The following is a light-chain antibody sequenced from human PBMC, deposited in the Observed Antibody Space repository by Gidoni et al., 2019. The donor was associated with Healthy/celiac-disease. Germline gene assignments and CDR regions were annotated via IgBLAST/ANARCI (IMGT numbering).Light chain of an antibody. CDR2: LGS. Sequence: DIVMTQSPLSLPVTPGEPASISCRSSQSLLHSNGYNYLDWYLQKPGQSPQLLIYLGSNRASGVPDRFSGSESGTDFTLKISRVEAEDVGVYYCMQALQTPITFXQXTRLXIK. J-gene: IGKJ5*01. CDR3: MQALQTPIT. CDR1: QSLLHSNGYNY. V-gene: IGKV2-28*01.